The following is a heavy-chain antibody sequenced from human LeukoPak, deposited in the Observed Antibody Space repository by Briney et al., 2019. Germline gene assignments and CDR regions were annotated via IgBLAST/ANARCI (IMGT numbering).Heavy chain of an antibody. D-gene: IGHD5-18*01. Sequence: GGSLRLSCAASGFTFRSYGMHWVRQAPGKGLEWVAVIWYDGSNKYYADSVKGRYTISRDNSKNTLYLQMNSLRAEDTAVYYCAKGTWDTAMVPDYWGQGTLVTVSS. V-gene: IGHV3-33*06. CDR1: GFTFRSYG. J-gene: IGHJ4*02. CDR2: IWYDGSNK. CDR3: AKGTWDTAMVPDY.